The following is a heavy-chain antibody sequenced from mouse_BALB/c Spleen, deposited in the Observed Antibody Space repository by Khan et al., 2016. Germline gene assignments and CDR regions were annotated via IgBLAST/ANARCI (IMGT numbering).Heavy chain of an antibody. Sequence: QVQLQQSGAELAKPGASVKMSCKASGYTFTRFWMHWVKQRPGQGLEWIGYINPGSNYTDYNQNFKDKATLTADKSSSTAYMLLSSLTSEDSAVYFCARWRYGTYLYQGMDYWGKGISLTVSS. D-gene: IGHD2-10*02. J-gene: IGHJ4*01. CDR1: GYTFTRFW. CDR3: ARWRYGTYLYQGMDY. V-gene: IGHV1-7*01. CDR2: INPGSNYT.